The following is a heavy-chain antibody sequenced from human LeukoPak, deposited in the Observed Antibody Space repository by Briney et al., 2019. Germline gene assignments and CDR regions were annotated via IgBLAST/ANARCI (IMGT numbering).Heavy chain of an antibody. CDR3: ARAYCSGDTCYSATD. V-gene: IGHV3-11*04. CDR2: ISSSGGTI. D-gene: IGHD2-15*01. Sequence: GGSLRLSCAASGFTFSDYFMNWIRQAPGKGLEWVSYISSSGGTIYYADSVKGRFTISRDNSKNTLYLQMNSLRAEDTAVYYCARAYCSGDTCYSATDWGQGTLVTVSS. CDR1: GFTFSDYF. J-gene: IGHJ4*02.